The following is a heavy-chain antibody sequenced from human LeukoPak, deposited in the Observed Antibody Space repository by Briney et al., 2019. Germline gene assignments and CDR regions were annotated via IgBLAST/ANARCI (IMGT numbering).Heavy chain of an antibody. V-gene: IGHV1-69*05. CDR3: ARAWNDLWSGYAGGHNYFDY. Sequence: SVKVSCKASGGTFSSYAISWVRQAPGQGLEWMGGIIPIFGTANYAQKSQGRVTITTDESTSTAYMELSSLRSEDTAVYYCARAWNDLWSGYAGGHNYFDYWGQGTLVTVSS. J-gene: IGHJ4*02. CDR2: IIPIFGTA. CDR1: GGTFSSYA. D-gene: IGHD3-3*01.